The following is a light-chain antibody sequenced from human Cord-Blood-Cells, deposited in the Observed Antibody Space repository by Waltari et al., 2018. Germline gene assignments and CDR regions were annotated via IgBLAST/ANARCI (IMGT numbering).Light chain of an antibody. J-gene: IGKJ4*01. CDR2: AAS. CDR1: QSISSY. CDR3: QQSYSTPLT. Sequence: DIQMTQSPSSLYASVGDSVTISCRASQSISSYLNCHQQKPGKAPKLLIYAASSLQSGVPSRFSGSGSGTDFTLTISSLQPEDFATYYCQQSYSTPLTFGGGTKVEIK. V-gene: IGKV1-39*01.